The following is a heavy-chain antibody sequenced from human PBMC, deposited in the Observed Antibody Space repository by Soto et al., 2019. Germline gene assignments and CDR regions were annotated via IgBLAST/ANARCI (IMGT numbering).Heavy chain of an antibody. CDR1: GFTFSSYG. Sequence: QVQLVESGGGVVQPGRSLRLSCAASGFTFSSYGMHWVRQAPDKGLEWVAVIWYDGSNKYYEDSVKGVFTISRDNAKNTLYLQMISLRAEDTAVYYCAREFRAMALDYWGQGTLVTVSS. CDR3: AREFRAMALDY. CDR2: IWYDGSNK. V-gene: IGHV3-33*01. J-gene: IGHJ4*02. D-gene: IGHD5-18*01.